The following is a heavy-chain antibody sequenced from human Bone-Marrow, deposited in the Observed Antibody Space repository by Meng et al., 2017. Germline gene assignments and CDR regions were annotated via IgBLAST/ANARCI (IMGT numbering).Heavy chain of an antibody. Sequence: QLGAPGAEGKKPGASAKAACNAFGYTLTGYYMHRVRQAPGQGLEWMGRINPNSGGTNYAQKFQGRVTMTRDTSISTAYMELSRLRSDDTAVYYCARVSVRGVIRWFDPWGQGTLVTVSS. D-gene: IGHD3-10*01. CDR1: GYTLTGYY. V-gene: IGHV1-2*06. CDR3: ARVSVRGVIRWFDP. J-gene: IGHJ5*02. CDR2: INPNSGGT.